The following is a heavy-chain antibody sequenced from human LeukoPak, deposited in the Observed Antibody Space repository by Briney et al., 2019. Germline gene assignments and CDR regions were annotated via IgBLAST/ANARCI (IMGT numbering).Heavy chain of an antibody. CDR3: ARADHKLRYFDWPYISFDP. CDR1: GYLFTTYS. V-gene: IGHV1-46*01. J-gene: IGHJ5*02. Sequence: ASVKVSCKASGYLFTTYSIHWVRQAPGQGLEWVGIINPVGGRTNYAQKFQGRVTMTTDTSTYTVYMELSSLTSDDTAVYYCARADHKLRYFDWPYISFDPWGQGTQVTVSS. D-gene: IGHD3-9*01. CDR2: INPVGGRT.